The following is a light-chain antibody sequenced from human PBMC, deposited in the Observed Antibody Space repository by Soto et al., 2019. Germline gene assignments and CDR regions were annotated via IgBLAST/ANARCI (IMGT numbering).Light chain of an antibody. CDR2: EVN. V-gene: IGLV2-14*03. CDR1: SSDVGAYNH. J-gene: IGLJ3*02. CDR3: RSFTRGGTWV. Sequence: QSALTQPASVSGSPGQSITISCTGTSSDVGAYNHVSWYQQHPGKVPKVMIYEVNNRPSGVSNRFSASKSGNTASLTISGLQAEDEATYYCRSFTRGGTWVFGGGTKLTVL.